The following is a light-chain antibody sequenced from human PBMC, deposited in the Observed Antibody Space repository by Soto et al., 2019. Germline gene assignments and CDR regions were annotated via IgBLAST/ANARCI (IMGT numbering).Light chain of an antibody. Sequence: QAVVTQEPSLTVSPGETVTLTCGSSTGAVTSSHFPYWFQQKAGQAPRTLICDTDNTHSWTPARFSGSLLEGKAALTLSGAQPEDEADYYCLLTDPETRVFGTGTKLTVL. CDR2: DTD. CDR1: TGAVTSSHF. CDR3: LLTDPETRV. V-gene: IGLV7-46*01. J-gene: IGLJ1*01.